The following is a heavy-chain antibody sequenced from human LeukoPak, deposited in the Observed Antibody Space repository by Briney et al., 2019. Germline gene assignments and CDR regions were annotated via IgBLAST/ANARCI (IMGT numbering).Heavy chain of an antibody. V-gene: IGHV3-21*01. CDR2: ISSSSSYI. CDR1: GFTFSSYS. J-gene: IGHJ2*01. CDR3: ARDHGGYLIYWYFDL. D-gene: IGHD3-22*01. Sequence: PGGSLRLSCAASGFTFSSYSMNWVRQAPGKGLEWVSSISSSSSYIYYADSVKGRFTISRDNSKNTLYLQMNSLRAEDTAVYYCARDHGGYLIYWYFDLWGRGTLVTVSS.